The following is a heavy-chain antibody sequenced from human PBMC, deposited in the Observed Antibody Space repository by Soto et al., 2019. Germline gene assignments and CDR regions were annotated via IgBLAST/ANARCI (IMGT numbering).Heavy chain of an antibody. CDR1: GYSFTNYW. CDR3: PRRDVHNWLDY. J-gene: IGHJ4*02. V-gene: IGHV5-51*01. Sequence: GESLKIACKGSGYSFTNYWIGWVRQVPGKGLEWMGITHPADSDTRYSPSFEGQVTMSVDKSISTAHLQWSSLKASDTGMYYCPRRDVHNWLDYWGQGTLVNVSS. CDR2: THPADSDT.